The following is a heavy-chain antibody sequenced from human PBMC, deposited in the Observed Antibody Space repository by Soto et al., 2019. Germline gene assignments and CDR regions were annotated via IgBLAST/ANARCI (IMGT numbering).Heavy chain of an antibody. D-gene: IGHD3-16*01. V-gene: IGHV1-2*02. CDR3: ARGPPVGVLSDYFDY. CDR2: INPNSGGT. J-gene: IGHJ4*02. Sequence: ASVKVSCKASGYTFTGYYMHWVRQAPGQGLEWMGWINPNSGGTNYAQKFQGRVTMTRDTSISTAYMELSRLRSDDTAVYYCARGPPVGVLSDYFDYWGQGTLVTVSS. CDR1: GYTFTGYY.